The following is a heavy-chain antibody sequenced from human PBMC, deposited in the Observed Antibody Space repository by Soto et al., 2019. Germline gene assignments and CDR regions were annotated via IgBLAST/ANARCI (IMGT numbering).Heavy chain of an antibody. Sequence: ASVKVSCKASGGTFSSYAISWVRQAPGQGLEWMGGIIPIFGTANYAQKFQGRVTITADESTSTAYMELSSLRSEDTAVYYCARVLQFLEWSLGYYGAFDIWGQGTMVTVSS. V-gene: IGHV1-69*13. CDR1: GGTFSSYA. J-gene: IGHJ3*02. CDR3: ARVLQFLEWSLGYYGAFDI. D-gene: IGHD3-3*01. CDR2: IIPIFGTA.